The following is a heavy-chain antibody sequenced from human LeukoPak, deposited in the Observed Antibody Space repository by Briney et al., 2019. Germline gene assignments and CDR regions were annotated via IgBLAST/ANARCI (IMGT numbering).Heavy chain of an antibody. CDR2: ISGSGGST. CDR1: GLTFSSYS. J-gene: IGHJ3*02. D-gene: IGHD2-8*01. V-gene: IGHV3-23*01. CDR3: AREWSLLDAFDI. Sequence: GGSLRLSCAASGLTFSSYSMNWVRQAPGKGLEWVSAISGSGGSTYYADSVKGRFTISRDNSKNTLYLQMNSLRAEDTAVYYCAREWSLLDAFDIWGQGTMVTVSS.